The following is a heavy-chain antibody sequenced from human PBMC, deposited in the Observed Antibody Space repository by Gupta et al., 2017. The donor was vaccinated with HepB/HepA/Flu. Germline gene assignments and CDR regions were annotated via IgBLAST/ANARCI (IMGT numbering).Heavy chain of an antibody. D-gene: IGHD2-2*01. CDR2: INPSGGTT. V-gene: IGHV1-46*01. CDR1: GYTFIHFY. CDR3: ARGYPSDFDF. Sequence: QVQLVQSGAEVKKPAASVTVSCKASGYTFIHFYMYWVRQAPGQGLEWMGIINPSGGTTTYAQKFQGRLSMTGDTSTSTVYMELSSLRSEDTAVYYCARGYPSDFDFWGQGTLVTVSS. J-gene: IGHJ4*02.